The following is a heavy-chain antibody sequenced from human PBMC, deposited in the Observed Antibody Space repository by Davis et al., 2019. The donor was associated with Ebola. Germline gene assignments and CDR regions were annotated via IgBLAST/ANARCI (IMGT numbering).Heavy chain of an antibody. CDR3: ARDRYSVTGDYYGMDV. CDR2: IWYDGSNK. CDR1: GFTFSSYG. Sequence: GESLKISCAASGFTFSSYGMHWVRQAPGKGLEWVAVIWYDGSNKYYADSVKGRFTISRDNSKNTLYLQMDSLRAEDTAVYYCARDRYSVTGDYYGMDVWGPGTTVTVSS. V-gene: IGHV3-33*01. J-gene: IGHJ6*02. D-gene: IGHD4-17*01.